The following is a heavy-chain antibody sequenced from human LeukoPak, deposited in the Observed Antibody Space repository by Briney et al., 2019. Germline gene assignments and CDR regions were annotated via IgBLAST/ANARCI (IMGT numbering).Heavy chain of an antibody. V-gene: IGHV4-39*01. D-gene: IGHD3-10*01. J-gene: IGHJ4*02. Sequence: SETLSLTCTVSGGPISHNSYFWPWLPPPPGKGLEWIGNIHYSGHTHYNPSLKSRVTISVATSKSQFSLNLSSATPRETAVYYFATLYGSYYIFDYWGEGTVVAASS. CDR2: IHYSGHT. CDR3: ATLYGSYYIFDY. CDR1: GGPISHNSYF.